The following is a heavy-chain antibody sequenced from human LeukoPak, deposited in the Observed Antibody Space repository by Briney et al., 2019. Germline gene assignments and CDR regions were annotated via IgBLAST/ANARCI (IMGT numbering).Heavy chain of an antibody. V-gene: IGHV3-23*01. CDR1: GFTFNSYA. Sequence: GGSLRLSCAASGFTFNSYAMTWVRQAPGKGLEWVSSISGSGGSTYYADSVKGRFTISRDNSENTVYLQMNSLRAEDTAVYYCAKGMSWFDPWGQGTLVTVSS. J-gene: IGHJ5*02. CDR2: ISGSGGST. CDR3: AKGMSWFDP.